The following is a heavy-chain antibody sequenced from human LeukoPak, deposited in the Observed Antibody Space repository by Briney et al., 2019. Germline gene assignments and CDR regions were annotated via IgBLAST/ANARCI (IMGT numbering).Heavy chain of an antibody. J-gene: IGHJ4*02. CDR1: GGTFSSYT. CDR3: ATSIAAAGTPLDY. V-gene: IGHV1-69*02. Sequence: VASVKVSXKASGGTFSSYTISWVRQAPGQGLEWMGRIIPILGIANYAQKFQGRVTITADKSTSTAYMELSSLRSEDAAVYYCATSIAAAGTPLDYWGQGTLVTVSS. D-gene: IGHD6-13*01. CDR2: IIPILGIA.